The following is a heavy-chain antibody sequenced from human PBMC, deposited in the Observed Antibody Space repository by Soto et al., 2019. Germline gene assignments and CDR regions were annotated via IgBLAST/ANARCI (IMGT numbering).Heavy chain of an antibody. V-gene: IGHV3-23*01. J-gene: IGHJ4*02. CDR1: GFTFSSYA. Sequence: GGSLRLSCAASGFTFSSYAMSWVRQAPGKGLEWVSAISGSGGSTYYADSVKGRFTISRDNSKNTLYLQMNSLRAEDTAVYYCARHQISSGWSPNDYWGQGTLVTVSS. D-gene: IGHD6-19*01. CDR3: ARHQISSGWSPNDY. CDR2: ISGSGGST.